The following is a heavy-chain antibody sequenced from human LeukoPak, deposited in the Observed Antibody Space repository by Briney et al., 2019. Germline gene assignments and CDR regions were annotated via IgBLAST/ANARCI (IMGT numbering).Heavy chain of an antibody. J-gene: IGHJ4*02. Sequence: SHTLSLTCAVPGGSISSGAYSLSWIRQPPGKGLEWIGYIYHSGSTYYNPSLKSRVTISVDTSKNQFSLQLSSVTAADTAVYYCARGSRVRGVGFDYWGQGTLVTVSS. CDR3: ARGSRVRGVGFDY. CDR1: GGSISSGAYS. V-gene: IGHV4-30-2*01. D-gene: IGHD3-10*01. CDR2: IYHSGST.